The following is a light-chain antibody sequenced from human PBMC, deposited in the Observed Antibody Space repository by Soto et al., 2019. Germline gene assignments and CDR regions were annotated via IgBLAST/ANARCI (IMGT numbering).Light chain of an antibody. CDR2: DVT. Sequence: QSVLTQPASVSGSPGQSITISCTGTSSDVGGYNYVSWYQQHPVKAPKLMIYDVTNRPSGVSDRFSGSKSGNAASLTISGLQAEDEADYYCSSYTISSTHYVFGTGTKLTVL. J-gene: IGLJ1*01. V-gene: IGLV2-14*01. CDR3: SSYTISSTHYV. CDR1: SSDVGGYNY.